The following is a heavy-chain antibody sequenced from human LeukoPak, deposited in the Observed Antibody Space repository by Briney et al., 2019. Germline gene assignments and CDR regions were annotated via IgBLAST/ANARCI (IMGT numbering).Heavy chain of an antibody. Sequence: PSETLSLTCAVYGGSFSGYYWSWIRQPPGKGLEWIGSIYYTGTTFYKSSLKSRVTISVDTAKSQFSLKMTSLTAADTAAYFCARHGGLVGVVQAFDPWGQGTLVTVSS. CDR3: ARHGGLVGVVQAFDP. D-gene: IGHD4-23*01. J-gene: IGHJ5*02. V-gene: IGHV4-34*01. CDR1: GGSFSGYY. CDR2: IYYTGTT.